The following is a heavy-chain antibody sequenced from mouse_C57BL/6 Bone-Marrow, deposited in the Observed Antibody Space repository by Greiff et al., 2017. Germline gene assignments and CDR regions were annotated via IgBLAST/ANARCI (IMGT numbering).Heavy chain of an antibody. D-gene: IGHD2-3*01. CDR3: AREVFCDGFLAY. Sequence: QVQLQQPGAELVMPGASVKLSCKASGYTFTSYWMHWVKQRPGQGLEWIGEIDPSDSYTNYNQKFKGKSTLTVDKSSSTAYMQLSSLTSEDSAVYCCAREVFCDGFLAYWGRGTLVTVS. V-gene: IGHV1-69*01. CDR1: GYTFTSYW. J-gene: IGHJ3*01. CDR2: IDPSDSYT.